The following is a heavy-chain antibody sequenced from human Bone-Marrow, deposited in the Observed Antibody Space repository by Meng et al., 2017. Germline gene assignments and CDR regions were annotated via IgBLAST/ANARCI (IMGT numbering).Heavy chain of an antibody. Sequence: GGSLRLSCAASGFTFSSYEMNWVRQAPGKGLEWVSYISSSGSTIYYADSVKGRFTISRDNAKNSLYLQMNSLRAEDTAVYYCARGYGYCSGGSCYSPGFYGMDVWGQGTTVTVSS. CDR2: ISSSGSTI. D-gene: IGHD2-15*01. CDR3: ARGYGYCSGGSCYSPGFYGMDV. CDR1: GFTFSSYE. V-gene: IGHV3-48*03. J-gene: IGHJ6*01.